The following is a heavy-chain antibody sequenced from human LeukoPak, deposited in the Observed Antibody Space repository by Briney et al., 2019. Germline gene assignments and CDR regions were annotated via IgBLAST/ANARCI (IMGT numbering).Heavy chain of an antibody. J-gene: IGHJ4*01. Sequence: GSLRLSCAASVFTFSIYVMSWVRPAPGKGLEWVSAISGRGGSTYYAHSVKGRFTISRDNSKNKLYLKMTSLGAEDMALYSCAKDHGGATDYWGHGALVTASS. D-gene: IGHD1-26*01. CDR1: VFTFSIYV. CDR2: ISGRGGST. V-gene: IGHV3-23*01. CDR3: AKDHGGATDY.